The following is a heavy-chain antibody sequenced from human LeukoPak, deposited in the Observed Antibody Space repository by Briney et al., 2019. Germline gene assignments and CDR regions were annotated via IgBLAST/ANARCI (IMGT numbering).Heavy chain of an antibody. Sequence: GGSLRLYCAASGFTFSSYAMSWVRQAPGKGLEWVSAISTGGGSTHYSDSVKGRFTISRDNSKNTVYLQMDSLRAEDTAVYYCAKDRRGYSGNDLDYWGQGTLVTVSS. CDR1: GFTFSSYA. CDR2: ISTGGGST. J-gene: IGHJ4*02. D-gene: IGHD5-12*01. V-gene: IGHV3-23*01. CDR3: AKDRRGYSGNDLDY.